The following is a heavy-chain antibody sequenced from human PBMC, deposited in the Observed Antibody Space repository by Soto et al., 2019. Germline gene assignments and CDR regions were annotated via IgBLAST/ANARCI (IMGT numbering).Heavy chain of an antibody. D-gene: IGHD2-15*01. CDR2: IYHSGST. CDR1: GGSISSGGYS. V-gene: IGHV4-30-2*01. CDR3: TRGPIGNYYFDY. Sequence: SETLSLTCAVSGGSISSGGYSWSWIRQPPGKGLEWIGYIYHSGSTYYNPSLKSRVTISVDGSKNQFSLKLNSVTAADTAVYYCTRGPIGNYYFDYWGQGTLVTVSS. J-gene: IGHJ4*02.